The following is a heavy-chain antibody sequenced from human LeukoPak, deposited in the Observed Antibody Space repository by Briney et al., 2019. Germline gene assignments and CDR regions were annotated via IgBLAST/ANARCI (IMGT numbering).Heavy chain of an antibody. D-gene: IGHD3-10*01. CDR3: ARGSITMVRGVMAQH. CDR1: GFTFSSYS. V-gene: IGHV3-21*01. J-gene: IGHJ1*01. CDR2: ISSSSSYI. Sequence: PGGSLRLSCAASGFTFSSYSMNWVRQAPGKGLEWVSSISSSSSYIYYADSVKGRFTISRDNAKNSLYLQMNSLRAEDTAVYYCARGSITMVRGVMAQHWGQGTLVTVSS.